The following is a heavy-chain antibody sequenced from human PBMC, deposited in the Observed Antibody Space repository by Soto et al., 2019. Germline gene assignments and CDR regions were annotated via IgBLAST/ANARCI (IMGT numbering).Heavy chain of an antibody. CDR3: ERDLAWAFDP. Sequence: PGGSLRLSCAASGFTFSTFSMNWVRQAPGKGLEWLSYIGGSGGSISYADSVKGRFTISRDNGKNTLYLQMSSLRDEDTAVYYCERDLAWAFDPWGQGALVTVSS. CDR1: GFTFSTFS. J-gene: IGHJ5*02. CDR2: IGGSGGSI. V-gene: IGHV3-48*02. D-gene: IGHD1-26*01.